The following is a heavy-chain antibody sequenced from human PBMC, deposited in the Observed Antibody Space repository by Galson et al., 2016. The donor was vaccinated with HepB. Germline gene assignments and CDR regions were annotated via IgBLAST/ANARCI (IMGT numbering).Heavy chain of an antibody. J-gene: IGHJ3*01. D-gene: IGHD4-23*01. Sequence: SLRLSCAASGFTFSTYDMNWVRQAPGGGLEWVSSIIASGASTYYADSVKGRFTISRDYSQNTVFLQMNSLRVDDTATYYCAREFKTGGLWGQGTVVTVSS. CDR2: IIASGAST. CDR3: AREFKTGGL. V-gene: IGHV3-23*01. CDR1: GFTFSTYD.